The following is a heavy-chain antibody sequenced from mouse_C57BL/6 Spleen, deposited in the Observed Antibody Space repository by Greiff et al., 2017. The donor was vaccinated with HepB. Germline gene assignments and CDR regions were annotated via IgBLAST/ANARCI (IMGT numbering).Heavy chain of an antibody. CDR3: ARNYYGSSWYFDV. J-gene: IGHJ1*03. CDR1: GYTFTTYP. V-gene: IGHV1-47*01. CDR2: FHPYNDDT. Sequence: VQLQESGAELVKPGASVKMSCKASGYTFTTYPIEWMKQNHGKSLEWIGNFHPYNDDTKYNEKFKGKATLTVEKSSSTVYLELSRLTSDDSAVYYCARNYYGSSWYFDVWGTGTTVTVSS. D-gene: IGHD1-1*01.